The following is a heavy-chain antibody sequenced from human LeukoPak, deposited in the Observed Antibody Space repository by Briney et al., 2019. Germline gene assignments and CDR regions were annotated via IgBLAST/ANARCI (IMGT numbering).Heavy chain of an antibody. CDR1: GFTFSNAW. J-gene: IGHJ6*02. D-gene: IGHD3-9*01. CDR2: IKSKTDGGTT. V-gene: IGHV3-15*01. CDR3: TTGLRLVLGRYYYYYGMDV. Sequence: RGSLRLSCAASGFTFSNAWMSWVRQAPGKGLEWVGRIKSKTDGGTTDYAAPVKGRFTISRDDSKNTLYLQMNSLKTEDAAVYYCTTGLRLVLGRYYYYYGMDVWGQGTTVTVSS.